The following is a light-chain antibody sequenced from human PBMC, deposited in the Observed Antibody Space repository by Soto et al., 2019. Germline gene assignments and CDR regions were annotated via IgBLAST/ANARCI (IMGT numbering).Light chain of an antibody. Sequence: IQMTQSPSSLSASVADRVSLARRPSQTVGSFVNWYQQEPGKAPRLLIYATSNLQSGVTSRISGSGSGTEFTLTISSLQPEDFATYFCQQSYSGQYTFGQGTKVDIK. CDR1: QTVGSF. J-gene: IGKJ2*01. CDR3: QQSYSGQYT. V-gene: IGKV1-39*01. CDR2: ATS.